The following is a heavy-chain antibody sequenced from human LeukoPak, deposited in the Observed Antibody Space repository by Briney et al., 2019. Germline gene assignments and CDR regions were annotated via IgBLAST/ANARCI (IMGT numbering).Heavy chain of an antibody. CDR3: ARPVSGSRGWYYNY. J-gene: IGHJ4*02. CDR1: GGSFSGYY. Sequence: SETLSLSCAVYGGSFSGYYWSWIRQPPGKGLEWIGEINHSGSTNYNPSLKSRVTISVDTSKNQFSLKLSSVTAADTAVYCCARPVSGSRGWYYNYWDQGTLVTVPS. D-gene: IGHD6-19*01. V-gene: IGHV4-34*01. CDR2: INHSGST.